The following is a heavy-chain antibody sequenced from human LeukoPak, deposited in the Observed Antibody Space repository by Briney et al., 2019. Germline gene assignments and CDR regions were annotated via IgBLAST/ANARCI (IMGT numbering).Heavy chain of an antibody. CDR2: ITSGGDYI. Sequence: GGSLRLSCPASGFTFNTFNMNWVRPAPGKGLEWVSSITSGGDYIYYADSVKGRCATSRDNAKNSLSLQLNSPRVEDTAVYYCARGHYDVLAASYKWTPDYWGQGTLVTVSS. J-gene: IGHJ4*02. CDR1: GFTFNTFN. V-gene: IGHV3-21*01. CDR3: ARGHYDVLAASYKWTPDY. D-gene: IGHD3-9*01.